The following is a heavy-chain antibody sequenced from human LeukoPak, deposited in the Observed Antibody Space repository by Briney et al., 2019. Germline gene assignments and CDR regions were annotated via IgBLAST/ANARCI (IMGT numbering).Heavy chain of an antibody. D-gene: IGHD3-22*01. CDR3: ARVRDYYDSRGYYFEYFDH. CDR1: GFTLSSYA. V-gene: IGHV3-53*01. J-gene: IGHJ1*01. Sequence: PGGSLRLSCAASGFTLSSYAMSWVRQAPGKGLEWVSVLYSGGSTNYADSVKGRFTISRDNSKNTLYLQMNSLRAEDTAVYYCARVRDYYDSRGYYFEYFDHWGQGTLVTVSS. CDR2: LYSGGST.